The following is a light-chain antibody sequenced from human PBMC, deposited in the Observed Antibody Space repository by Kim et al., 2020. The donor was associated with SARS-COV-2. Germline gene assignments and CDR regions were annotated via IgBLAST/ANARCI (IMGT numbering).Light chain of an antibody. CDR1: QRVSNS. CDR3: HQYYYWPLT. V-gene: IGKV3-15*01. CDR2: GAY. J-gene: IGKJ4*01. Sequence: RDSATRPSRTSQRVSNSIAWYQQKPGQAPIRLIYGAYTRATGVPATVSGSGAGTEFTLTISSLQSEDFAVYYCHQYYYWPLTFGGGTKVDIK.